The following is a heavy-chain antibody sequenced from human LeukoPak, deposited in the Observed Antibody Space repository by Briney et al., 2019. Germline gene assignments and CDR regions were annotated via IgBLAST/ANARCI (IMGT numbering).Heavy chain of an antibody. J-gene: IGHJ4*02. CDR2: ISGDGSTT. CDR3: AEDTKFYYDFSAGYFDF. D-gene: IGHD3-22*01. Sequence: GGSLRLSCAASGFAFDDYAMHWVRRGPGKGLEWVSFISGDGSTTYYADSAKGRFTISRDNSKNSLYLQMNSLTTEDIAFYYCAEDTKFYYDFSAGYFDFWGQGTLVTVSS. V-gene: IGHV3-43*02. CDR1: GFAFDDYA.